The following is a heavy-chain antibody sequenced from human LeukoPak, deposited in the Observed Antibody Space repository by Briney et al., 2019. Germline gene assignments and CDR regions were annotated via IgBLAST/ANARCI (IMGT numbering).Heavy chain of an antibody. D-gene: IGHD3-22*01. Sequence: SETLSLTCSVSGGSISSSNYYWGWIRQPPGKGLEWIGIIYYSGSTYYNPSLKSRVAISIDTSKNQFSLKLSSVTAADTAVYYCAGPLLTYYSDSSAYSWGQGTLVTVSS. CDR2: IYYSGST. CDR3: AGPLLTYYSDSSAYS. V-gene: IGHV4-39*01. J-gene: IGHJ4*02. CDR1: GGSISSSNYY.